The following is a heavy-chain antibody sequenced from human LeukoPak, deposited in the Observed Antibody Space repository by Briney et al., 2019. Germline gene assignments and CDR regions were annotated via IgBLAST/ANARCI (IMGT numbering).Heavy chain of an antibody. Sequence: GRSLRLSCAASGFTFNSYGMHWVRQAPGKGLEWVTNISYDGNSQYYADSVKGRFTISRDNSNNTLFLQMSSLRAEDTALYYCAKEVFSGELDQWGQGTLVTVSS. CDR2: ISYDGNSQ. D-gene: IGHD4-17*01. CDR1: GFTFNSYG. J-gene: IGHJ4*02. V-gene: IGHV3-30*18. CDR3: AKEVFSGELDQ.